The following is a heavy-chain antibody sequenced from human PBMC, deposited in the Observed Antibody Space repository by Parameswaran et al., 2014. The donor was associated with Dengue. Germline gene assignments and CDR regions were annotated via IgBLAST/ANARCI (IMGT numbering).Heavy chain of an antibody. J-gene: IGHJ1*01. CDR3: AKDRGMVYCSSTSCYKWDLEYFQH. CDR2: ISGSGGST. Sequence: RWIRQPPGKGLEWVSAISGSGGSTYYADSVKGRFTISRDNSKNTLYLQMNSLRAEDTAVYYCAKDRGMVYCSSTSCYKWDLEYFQHWGQGTLVTVSS. V-gene: IGHV3-23*01. D-gene: IGHD2-2*02.